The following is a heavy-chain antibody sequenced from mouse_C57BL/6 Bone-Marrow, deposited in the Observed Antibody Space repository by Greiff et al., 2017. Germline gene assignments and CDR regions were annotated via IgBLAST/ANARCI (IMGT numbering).Heavy chain of an antibody. CDR3: ASEDLRSQWDIEV. D-gene: IGHD1-1*01. V-gene: IGHV1-7*01. Sequence: VKLQESGAELAKPGASVKLSCKASGYTFTSYWINWVKQRPGQGLEWIGYINPRSGYTKYNQKFKDKATLTANKAYSTAYRQMSSLTYEDAADNYGASEDLRSQWDIEVWGTGTTGTVSS. J-gene: IGHJ1*03. CDR2: INPRSGYT. CDR1: GYTFTSYW.